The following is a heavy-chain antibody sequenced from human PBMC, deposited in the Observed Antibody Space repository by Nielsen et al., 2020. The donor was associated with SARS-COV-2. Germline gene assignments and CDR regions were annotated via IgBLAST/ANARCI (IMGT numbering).Heavy chain of an antibody. Sequence: GGSLRLSCAASGFTFSSYGMHWVRQAPGKGLEWVAVIWYDGSNKYYADSVKGRFTISRDNSKNTLYLQMNSLRAEDTAVYYCATGDYYDSSGYYDLDYWGRGTLVTVSS. V-gene: IGHV3-33*01. J-gene: IGHJ4*02. CDR2: IWYDGSNK. D-gene: IGHD3-22*01. CDR1: GFTFSSYG. CDR3: ATGDYYDSSGYYDLDY.